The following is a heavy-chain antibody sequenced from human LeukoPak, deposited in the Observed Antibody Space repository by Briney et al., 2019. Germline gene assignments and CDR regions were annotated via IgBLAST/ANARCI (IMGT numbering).Heavy chain of an antibody. CDR1: GYTFISYG. CDR2: ISPYTTKT. D-gene: IGHD1-26*01. CDR3: AREGGVGPTAPPDYYSYQMDV. J-gene: IGHJ6*03. V-gene: IGHV1-18*01. Sequence: ASVKVSCKASGYTFISYGISWVRQAPGQGLEWMGWISPYTTKTNYAQSLQGRVTMTTDTSTSTAYMELRSLRSDDTDVYYCAREGGVGPTAPPDYYSYQMDVWGKGTTVTVSS.